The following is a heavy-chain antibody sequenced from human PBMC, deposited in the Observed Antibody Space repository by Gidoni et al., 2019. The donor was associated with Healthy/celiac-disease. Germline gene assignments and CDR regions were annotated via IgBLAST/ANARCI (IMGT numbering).Heavy chain of an antibody. J-gene: IGHJ3*02. Sequence: QVQLQESGPGLVKPSETLSLTCTVSGGSISSYYCSWIRQPPGKGLDWIGYIYYSGSTNSNPSLKSRVTISVDTSKKQFSLKLSSVTAADTAVYYCARGPYNYYDSSGYYVKNGAFDIWGQGTMVTVSS. V-gene: IGHV4-59*01. CDR1: GGSISSYY. CDR3: ARGPYNYYDSSGYYVKNGAFDI. D-gene: IGHD3-22*01. CDR2: IYYSGST.